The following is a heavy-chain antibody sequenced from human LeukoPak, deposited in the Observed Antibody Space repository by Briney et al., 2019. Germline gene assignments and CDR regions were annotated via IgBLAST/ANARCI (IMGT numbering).Heavy chain of an antibody. CDR2: ISYDGSNK. CDR3: AKSPNGDSSGYYFDY. CDR1: GFTFSSYS. D-gene: IGHD3-22*01. V-gene: IGHV3-30*18. Sequence: GGSLRLSCAASGFTFSSYSMNWVRQAPGKGLEWVAVISYDGSNKYYADSVKGRFTISRDNSKNTLYLQMNSLRAEDTAVYYCAKSPNGDSSGYYFDYWGQGTLVTVSS. J-gene: IGHJ4*02.